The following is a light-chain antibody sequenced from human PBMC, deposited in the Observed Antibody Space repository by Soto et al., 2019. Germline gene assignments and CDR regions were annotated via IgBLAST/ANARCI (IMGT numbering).Light chain of an antibody. CDR2: VAS. J-gene: IGKJ4*01. CDR1: QSIGNY. Sequence: DIQMIQSPSSLSASVGDRVTITCRASQSIGNYLSWYQHKPGKAPKLLINVASTLQSGVPSRFSGSGSGTDFTLAISSLQPEDFATYYCQQSSSTPQTFGGGTRVEIK. CDR3: QQSSSTPQT. V-gene: IGKV1-39*01.